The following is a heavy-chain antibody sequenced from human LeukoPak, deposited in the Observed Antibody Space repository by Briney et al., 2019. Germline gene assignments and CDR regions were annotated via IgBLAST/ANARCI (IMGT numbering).Heavy chain of an antibody. D-gene: IGHD3-22*01. CDR2: ISYDGSNK. Sequence: QPGGSLRLSCAASGFSFSSYGMHWVRQAPGKGLEWVALISYDGSNKYYADSVKGRFTISRDNSKNTLYLQMNSLRAEDTAVYYCAKGTMIIGLNWFDPWGQGTLVTVSS. J-gene: IGHJ5*02. CDR1: GFSFSSYG. V-gene: IGHV3-30*18. CDR3: AKGTMIIGLNWFDP.